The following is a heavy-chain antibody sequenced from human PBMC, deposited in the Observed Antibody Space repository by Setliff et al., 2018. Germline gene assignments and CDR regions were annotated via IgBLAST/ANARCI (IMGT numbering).Heavy chain of an antibody. CDR2: ISTYNGNT. CDR3: ARDWFCSGGDCSDVFDF. V-gene: IGHV1-18*01. J-gene: IGHJ3*01. CDR1: GYSFITYG. Sequence: ASVKVSCKTSGYSFITYGIIWVRQAPGQGLEWMGWISTYNGNTKYAQKFQGRVTLTTDTSTGTAYMELRSLTFDDTAVYYCARDWFCSGGDCSDVFDFWGQGTMVTVS. D-gene: IGHD2-21*02.